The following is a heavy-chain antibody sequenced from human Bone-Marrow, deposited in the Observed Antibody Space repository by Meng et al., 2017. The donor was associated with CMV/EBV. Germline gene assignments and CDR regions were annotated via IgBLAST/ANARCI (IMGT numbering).Heavy chain of an antibody. CDR3: ARDSPFGVVIIEYYFDY. Sequence: GESLKISCAASGFTFSSYGMSWVRQAPGKGLEWVSGINWNGGSTGYADSVKGRFTISRDNAKNSLYLQMNSLRAEDTALYHCARDSPFGVVIIEYYFDYWGQGTLVTVSS. CDR2: INWNGGST. J-gene: IGHJ4*02. V-gene: IGHV3-20*01. CDR1: GFTFSSYG. D-gene: IGHD3-3*01.